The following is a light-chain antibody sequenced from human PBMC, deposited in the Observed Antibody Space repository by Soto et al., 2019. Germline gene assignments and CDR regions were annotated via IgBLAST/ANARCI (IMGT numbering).Light chain of an antibody. CDR2: DAS. J-gene: IGKJ1*01. V-gene: IGKV1-5*01. CDR3: QQYNSYSPT. CDR1: QSISSW. Sequence: DIQMTQSPSTLSAPAGDRVTITCRASQSISSWLAWYQQKPGKAPKLLIYDASNLESGVPSRFSGSGSGTEFTLTISGLQPGDSATYYCQQYNSYSPTFGQGTKVDI.